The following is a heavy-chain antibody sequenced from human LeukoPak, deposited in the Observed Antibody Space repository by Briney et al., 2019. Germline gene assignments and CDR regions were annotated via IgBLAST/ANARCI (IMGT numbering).Heavy chain of an antibody. CDR2: IKQDGSEK. J-gene: IGHJ6*03. D-gene: IGHD3-10*01. CDR3: ARVNRDLYYNYYMDV. Sequence: PGGSLRLSCAASGFTFSSYWMSWVRQAPGKGLEWVANIKQDGSEKYYVDSVKGRFTISRDNAKNSLYLQMNSLRAEDTAVYYCARVNRDLYYNYYMDVWGKGTTVTVSS. V-gene: IGHV3-7*01. CDR1: GFTFSSYW.